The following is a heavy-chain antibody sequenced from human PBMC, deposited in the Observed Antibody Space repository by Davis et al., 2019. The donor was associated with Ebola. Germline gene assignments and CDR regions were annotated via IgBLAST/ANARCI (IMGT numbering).Heavy chain of an antibody. CDR3: GKAPYSSTWYALDY. CDR2: ISGRGDNT. V-gene: IGHV3-23*01. Sequence: GGSLRLSCAASRFTFSSYAMSWVRQAPGKGLEWVSGISGRGDNTHYAQAVKGRFTISRDSSKNMVYLQMNSLRAEDTAVYYCGKAPYSSTWYALDYWGQGTLVTVSS. D-gene: IGHD6-13*01. J-gene: IGHJ4*02. CDR1: RFTFSSYA.